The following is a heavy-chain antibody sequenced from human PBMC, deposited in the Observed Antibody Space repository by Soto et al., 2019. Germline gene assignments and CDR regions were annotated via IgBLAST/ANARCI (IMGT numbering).Heavy chain of an antibody. D-gene: IGHD2-15*01. CDR2: IQSGGPT. J-gene: IGHJ6*04. CDR1: GFTVSSKY. CDR3: ARDDVLCDRGRCYGVPLDV. V-gene: IGHV3-66*01. Sequence: EVHLVESGGGLVQPGGSLRLSCAASGFTVSSKYMSWVRQAPGKGLEWVSLIQSGGPTYYADSVKGRFTISRDTSENTLHLQMDSLRAEDTTVYYCARDDVLCDRGRCYGVPLDVWGTGTTVTDSS.